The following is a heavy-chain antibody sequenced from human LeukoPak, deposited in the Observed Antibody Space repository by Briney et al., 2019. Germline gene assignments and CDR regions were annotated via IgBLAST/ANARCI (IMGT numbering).Heavy chain of an antibody. J-gene: IGHJ3*02. CDR2: INHSGST. V-gene: IGHV4-34*01. D-gene: IGHD2-2*01. CDR1: GGSFSGYY. CDR3: AVPAATNHNNAFDI. Sequence: SETLSLTCAVYGGSFSGYYWSWIRKPPGKGLEWIGEINHSGSTNYNPSLKSRVTISVDTSKNQFSLKLSSVTAADTAVYYCAVPAATNHNNAFDIRGQGTMVTVSS.